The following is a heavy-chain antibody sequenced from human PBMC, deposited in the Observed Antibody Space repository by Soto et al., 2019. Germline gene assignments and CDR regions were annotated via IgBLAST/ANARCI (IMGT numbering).Heavy chain of an antibody. CDR3: AKDQPFQPVDLGAAFDY. Sequence: QVQLVESGGGVVQPGRSLRLSCVASGFTFSSYTMQWVRQAPGRGLEWVAVISNDGSKTHFADSVKGRFSISRDNSKNTLHRQMDSLRAEDTAVYHCAKDQPFQPVDLGAAFDYWGQGTRVTVSS. V-gene: IGHV3-30-3*02. CDR1: GFTFSSYT. J-gene: IGHJ4*02. CDR2: ISNDGSKT. D-gene: IGHD3-16*01.